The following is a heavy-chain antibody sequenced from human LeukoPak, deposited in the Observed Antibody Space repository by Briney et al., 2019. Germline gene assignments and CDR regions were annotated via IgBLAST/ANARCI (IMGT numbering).Heavy chain of an antibody. CDR3: VGGGQWLAFDY. D-gene: IGHD6-19*01. CDR2: VHYSGTT. CDR1: GGSINTYY. J-gene: IGHJ4*02. V-gene: IGHV4-59*03. Sequence: SETLSLTCTVSGGSINTYYWSWIRQPPGKRLERIGYVHYSGTTEYNPSLKSRVTISIDTSKNQFSLKLTSVTAADTAVYYCVGGGQWLAFDYWGQGTLVTDSS.